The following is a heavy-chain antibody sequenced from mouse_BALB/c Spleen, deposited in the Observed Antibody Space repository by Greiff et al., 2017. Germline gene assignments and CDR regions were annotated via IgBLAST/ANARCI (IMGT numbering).Heavy chain of an antibody. CDR3: ASGPAWFAY. CDR1: GFTFSSFG. CDR2: ISSGSSTI. J-gene: IGHJ3*01. Sequence: EVKVVESGGGLVQPGGSRKLSCAASGFTFSSFGMHWVRQAPEKGLEWVAYISSGSSTIYYADTVKGRVTISRDNPKNTLFLQMTSLRSEDTAMYYCASGPAWFAYWGQGTLVTVSA. V-gene: IGHV5-17*02.